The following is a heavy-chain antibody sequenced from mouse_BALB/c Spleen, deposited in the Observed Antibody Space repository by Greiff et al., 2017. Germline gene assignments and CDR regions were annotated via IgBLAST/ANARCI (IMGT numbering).Heavy chain of an antibody. V-gene: IGHV5-6-5*01. CDR1: GFTFSSYA. CDR3: ARSMALPKGNYAMDY. Sequence: DVKLVESGGGLVKPGGSLKLSCAASGFTFSSYAMSWVRQTPEKRLEWVASISSGGSTYYPDSVKGRFTISRDNAKNNLYLQMSSLRSEDTALYYCARSMALPKGNYAMDYWGQGTSVTVSS. CDR2: ISSGGST. J-gene: IGHJ4*01.